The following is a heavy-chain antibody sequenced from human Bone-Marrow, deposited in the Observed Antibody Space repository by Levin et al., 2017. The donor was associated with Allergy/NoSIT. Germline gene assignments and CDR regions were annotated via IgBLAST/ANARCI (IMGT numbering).Heavy chain of an antibody. CDR2: LSPRTDDR. CDR3: ARADCSSIKCLTREGTSSRPQRYDSGLDV. D-gene: IGHD2-2*01. V-gene: IGHV1-8*02. J-gene: IGHJ6*02. Sequence: RGESLKISCKTSGDTFYSHDFNWVRQGPGQGLEWLGWLSPRTDDREIALNFRGRIALTSDASTETVFMEVSSLRSYDTAVYFCARADCSSIKCLTREGTSSRPQRYDSGLDVWGQGTTIIVS. CDR1: GDTFYSHD.